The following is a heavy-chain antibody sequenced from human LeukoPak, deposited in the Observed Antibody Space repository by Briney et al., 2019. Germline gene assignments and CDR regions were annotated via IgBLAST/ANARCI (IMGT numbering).Heavy chain of an antibody. CDR1: GGSIRSSSYY. CDR2: FYYTGTT. D-gene: IGHD5-18*01. J-gene: IGHJ5*02. V-gene: IGHV4-39*01. Sequence: SETLSLTCTVSGGSIRSSSYYWDWIRQPPGKGLEWIGSFYYTGTTFYNPSLKSRVSISVDTSKNQFSLKLTSVTATDTAVYYCARLREDTSMFNWSDPWGQGTLVTVSS. CDR3: ARLREDTSMFNWSDP.